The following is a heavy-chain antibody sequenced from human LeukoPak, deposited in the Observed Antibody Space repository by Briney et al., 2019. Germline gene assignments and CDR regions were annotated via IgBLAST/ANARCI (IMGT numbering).Heavy chain of an antibody. J-gene: IGHJ4*02. Sequence: ASVTVSCTASGYTFTSYAMHWVRQAPGQRLEWMGWINAGNGNTKYSQKFQGRVTMTRDTSTSTVYMELSSLRSEDTAVYYCARGAYYYDSSGYSIDYWGQGTLVTVSS. V-gene: IGHV1-3*01. CDR3: ARGAYYYDSSGYSIDY. CDR1: GYTFTSYA. D-gene: IGHD3-22*01. CDR2: INAGNGNT.